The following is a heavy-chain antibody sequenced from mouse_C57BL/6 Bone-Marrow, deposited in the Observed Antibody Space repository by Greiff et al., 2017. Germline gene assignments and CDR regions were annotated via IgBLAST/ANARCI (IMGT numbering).Heavy chain of an antibody. D-gene: IGHD1-1*01. CDR2: INPYNGGT. CDR3: ARRCYGSSYGPY. J-gene: IGHJ2*01. Sequence: VQLQQSGPVLVKPGASVKMSCKASGYTFTDYYMNWVKQSHGKSLEWIGVINPYNGGTSYNQKFKGKATLTVDKSSSTAYMELNSRTSEDSAVYYCARRCYGSSYGPYWGQGTTLTFSS. V-gene: IGHV1-19*01. CDR1: GYTFTDYY.